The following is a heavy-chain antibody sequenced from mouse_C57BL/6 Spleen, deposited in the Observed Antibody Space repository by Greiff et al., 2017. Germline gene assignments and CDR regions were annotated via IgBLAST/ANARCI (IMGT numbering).Heavy chain of an antibody. D-gene: IGHD1-1*01. CDR3: ARPYYYGCSYPCAY. Sequence: VQLQQSGGGLVKPGGSLKLSCAASGFTFSDYGLHWVRQAPEKGLEWVAYISSGSSTLYYADTVKGRFTLSRDNAKHTLFLQMTMLRSEGTAMYYCARPYYYGCSYPCAYGGQGTLVTVSA. V-gene: IGHV5-17*01. CDR2: ISSGSSTL. CDR1: GFTFSDYG. J-gene: IGHJ3*01.